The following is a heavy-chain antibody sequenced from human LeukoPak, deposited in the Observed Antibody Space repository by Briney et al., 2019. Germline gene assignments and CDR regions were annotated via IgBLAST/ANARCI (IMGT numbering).Heavy chain of an antibody. Sequence: GGSLSLSCAASGFTFSSYWMHWVRQAPGKGLVWVSRINSDGSSTSYADSVKGRFTISRDNAKNTLYLQMNSLRAEDTAVYYCASLRFFEWLDYWGQGTLVTVSS. J-gene: IGHJ4*02. CDR2: INSDGSST. CDR3: ASLRFFEWLDY. CDR1: GFTFSSYW. D-gene: IGHD3-3*01. V-gene: IGHV3-74*01.